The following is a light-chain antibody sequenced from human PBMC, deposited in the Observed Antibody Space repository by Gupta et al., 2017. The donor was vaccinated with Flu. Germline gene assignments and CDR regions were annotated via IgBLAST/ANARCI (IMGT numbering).Light chain of an antibody. CDR2: KAS. CDR3: QQYNDYPWT. Sequence: EIQRTHPLSALPPPVGDRVTIACRASQSITTWLAWYQQKPGKAPKLLIYKASSLESGVPSRFSGSGSGTEFTLTISSLQPDDVATYYCQQYNDYPWTFGQGTKVEIK. J-gene: IGKJ1*01. V-gene: IGKV1-5*03. CDR1: QSITTW.